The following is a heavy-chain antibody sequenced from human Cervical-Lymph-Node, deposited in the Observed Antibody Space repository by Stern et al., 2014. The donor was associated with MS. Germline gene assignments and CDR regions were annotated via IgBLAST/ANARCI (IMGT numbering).Heavy chain of an antibody. Sequence: EVQLVESGGGLIQPGGSLRLSCAASGFTVSSNYMSWVRQAPGKGLEGVSVIYSGGRTYYAASVKGRFTISRDNSKNTLYLQMNSLRAEDTAVYYCARDIVVVVAATYYYYGMDVWGQGTTVTVSS. J-gene: IGHJ6*02. CDR2: IYSGGRT. CDR1: GFTVSSNY. CDR3: ARDIVVVVAATYYYYGMDV. V-gene: IGHV3-53*01. D-gene: IGHD2-15*01.